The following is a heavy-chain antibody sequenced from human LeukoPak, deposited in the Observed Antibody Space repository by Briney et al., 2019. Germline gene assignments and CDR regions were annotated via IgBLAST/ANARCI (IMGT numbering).Heavy chain of an antibody. J-gene: IGHJ4*02. D-gene: IGHD2-15*01. CDR1: GGSISSSSYY. CDR3: ARTQLGYCSGGSCYGDY. V-gene: IGHV4-39*01. Sequence: SETLSLTCTVSGGSISSSSYYWGWIRQPPGKGLEWIGSIYYSGSTYYNPSLKGRVTISVDTSKNQFSLKLSSVTAADTAVYYCARTQLGYCSGGSCYGDYWGQGTLVTVSS. CDR2: IYYSGST.